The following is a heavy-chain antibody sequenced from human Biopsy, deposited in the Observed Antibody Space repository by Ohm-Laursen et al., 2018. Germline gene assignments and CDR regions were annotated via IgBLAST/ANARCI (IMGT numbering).Heavy chain of an antibody. CDR3: ATKLTGYFHH. J-gene: IGHJ1*01. CDR2: NIPILGTG. D-gene: IGHD3-9*01. CDR1: GGTFSNYG. V-gene: IGHV1-69*06. Sequence: SVKVSCKAPGGTFSNYGVNWVRQAPGQGLEWLGGNIPILGTGNYAQKFQDRVTVAADTSTSTATIELRSLRSDDTAVYYCATKLTGYFHHWGQGTLVIVSS.